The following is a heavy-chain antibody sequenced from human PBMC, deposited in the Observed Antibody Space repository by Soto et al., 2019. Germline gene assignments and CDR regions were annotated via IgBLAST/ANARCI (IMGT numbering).Heavy chain of an antibody. V-gene: IGHV1-3*01. J-gene: IGHJ4*02. CDR1: GYTFTSYA. Sequence: GASVKVSCKASGYTFTSYAMHWVRQAPGQRLEWMGWINAGNGNTKYSQKFQGRVTITRDTSASTAYMELSSLRSEDTAVYYCARAYPDVLRYFDWPRQPDYWGQGTLVTVSS. D-gene: IGHD3-9*01. CDR2: INAGNGNT. CDR3: ARAYPDVLRYFDWPRQPDY.